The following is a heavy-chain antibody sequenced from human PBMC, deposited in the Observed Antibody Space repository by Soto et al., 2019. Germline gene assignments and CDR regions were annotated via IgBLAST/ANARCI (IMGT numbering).Heavy chain of an antibody. CDR3: ARGARGAFDL. CDR2: IHSDGSST. V-gene: IGHV3-74*01. D-gene: IGHD1-26*01. Sequence: EVQLVESGGGLVRPGGSLRLSCAASGFTFSYYWMHWVRQAPGKGLVWVSRIHSDGSSTTYADFVKGRFIISRDNARNTVDLQMNSVRVEDMAVYYCARGARGAFDLWGQGTVVTVSS. CDR1: GFTFSYYW. J-gene: IGHJ3*01.